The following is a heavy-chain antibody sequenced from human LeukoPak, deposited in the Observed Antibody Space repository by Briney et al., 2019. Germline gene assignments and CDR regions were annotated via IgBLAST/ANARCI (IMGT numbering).Heavy chain of an antibody. CDR1: GYTFTGYY. D-gene: IGHD2-15*01. CDR3: ARGGYCSGGSCYTDWFDP. V-gene: IGHV1-2*04. J-gene: IGHJ5*02. CDR2: INPNSGGT. Sequence: GASVKVSCTASGYTFTGYYMHWVRQAPGQGLEWMGWINPNSGGTNYAQKFQGWVTMTRDTSISTAYMELSRLRSDDTAVYYCARGGYCSGGSCYTDWFDPWGQGTLVTVSS.